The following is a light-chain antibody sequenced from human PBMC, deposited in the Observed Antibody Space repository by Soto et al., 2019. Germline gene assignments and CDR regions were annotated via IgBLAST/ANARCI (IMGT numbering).Light chain of an antibody. J-gene: IGKJ4*01. V-gene: IGKV3-15*01. CDR2: GAS. CDR3: QQYNNWPLT. CDR1: QSVTSN. Sequence: EIELTQSPATLSLSPGERATLSCRASQSVTSNLAWYQQKRGQAPRLLIYGASTRATGIPARFSGSGSGTEFTLTISSLQSEDLAVYYCQQYNNWPLTFGGGTKVDIK.